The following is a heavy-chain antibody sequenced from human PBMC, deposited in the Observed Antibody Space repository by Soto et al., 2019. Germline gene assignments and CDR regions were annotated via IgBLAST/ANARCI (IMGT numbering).Heavy chain of an antibody. Sequence: QLQMQESGPGLVKPSETLSLTCTVSGDSLMSSSYYWGWIRQPPGKGLEWIGSVAYGGNTYYNPSLRSRVTISLDKSKNQFSLNMSSVTGADTAVFYCARHRGNWNYNPFGFWGQGTLVAVSS. CDR1: GDSLMSSSYY. J-gene: IGHJ4*02. D-gene: IGHD1-7*01. CDR2: VAYGGNT. V-gene: IGHV4-39*01. CDR3: ARHRGNWNYNPFGF.